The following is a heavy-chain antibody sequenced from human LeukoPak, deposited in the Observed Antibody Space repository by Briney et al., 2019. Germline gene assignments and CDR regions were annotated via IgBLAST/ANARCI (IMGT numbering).Heavy chain of an antibody. J-gene: IGHJ4*02. CDR2: ISSRGDTI. V-gene: IGHV3-48*04. CDR3: ARGTRGYSGYDPRYFDY. D-gene: IGHD5-12*01. CDR1: GFTFSSYG. Sequence: GGSLRLSCAASGFTFSSYGMHWVRQAPGKGLEWVSYISSRGDTIYYADSVKGRFTISRDNVKNSLFLQVNSLSAEDTAMYYCARGTRGYSGYDPRYFDYWGQGTLVTVSS.